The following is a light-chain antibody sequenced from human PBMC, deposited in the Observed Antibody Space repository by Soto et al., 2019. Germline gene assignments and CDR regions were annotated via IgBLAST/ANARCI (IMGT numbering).Light chain of an antibody. CDR1: QSVSSY. CDR3: QQRSNWPPRIT. J-gene: IGKJ3*01. Sequence: EIVLTQSPATLSLSPGERATLSCRASQSVSSYLAWYQQKPGQAPRLLIYDASNRATGILARFSGSGSGTDFTLTISSLEPEDFAVYYCQQRSNWPPRITFGPGTKVDIK. CDR2: DAS. V-gene: IGKV3-11*01.